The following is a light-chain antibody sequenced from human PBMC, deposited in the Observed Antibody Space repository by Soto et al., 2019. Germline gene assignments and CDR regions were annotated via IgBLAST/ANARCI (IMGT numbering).Light chain of an antibody. CDR1: ISDVGSHNL. J-gene: IGLJ1*01. V-gene: IGLV2-23*02. Sequence: ALTQPASVSWSPGQSITISCTGTISDVGSHNLVSWYQQHPDKAPKLIIYEVNERPSGVSSRFSGSKSGNTASLTVSGLQPDDEADYHCCSFAGSNPFPYVFGTGTKVTVL. CDR3: CSFAGSNPFPYV. CDR2: EVN.